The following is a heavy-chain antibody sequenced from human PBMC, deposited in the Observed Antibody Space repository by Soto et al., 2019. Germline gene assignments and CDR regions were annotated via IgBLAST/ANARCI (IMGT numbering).Heavy chain of an antibody. V-gene: IGHV3-53*01. CDR3: ARPSSAMGV. Sequence: SLSLSIAASGFTVSSDSMTWVRQAPGKGLECISIIYSDNNTDYADSVKGRFSISRDNTKNILYLQMNSLRAEDTAEYYSARPSSAMGVWAPVTTATVSS. CDR2: IYSDNNT. J-gene: IGHJ6*01. CDR1: GFTVSSDS.